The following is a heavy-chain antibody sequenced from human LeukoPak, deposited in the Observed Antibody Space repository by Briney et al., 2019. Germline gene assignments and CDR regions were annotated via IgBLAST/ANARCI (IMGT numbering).Heavy chain of an antibody. CDR1: RGTFSSYA. J-gene: IGHJ4*02. Sequence: SVKVSCKASRGTFSSYAISWVRQAPGQGLEWMGGIIPIFGTANYAQKFQGRVTITGDESTSTAYMELSSLRSEDTAVYYCARDWPPSGYYFDYWGQGTLVTVSS. CDR2: IIPIFGTA. V-gene: IGHV1-69*13. CDR3: ARDWPPSGYYFDY. D-gene: IGHD1-26*01.